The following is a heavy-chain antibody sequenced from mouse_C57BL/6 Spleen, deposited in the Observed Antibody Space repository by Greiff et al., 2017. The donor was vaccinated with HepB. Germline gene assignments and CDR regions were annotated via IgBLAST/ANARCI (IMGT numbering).Heavy chain of an antibody. CDR1: GYSFSSSW. V-gene: IGHV1-82*01. CDR3: ATVVAKGAMDY. Sequence: VKLQESGPELVKPGASVKISCKASGYSFSSSWMNWVKQRPGKGLEWIGRIYPGDGDTNYNGKFKGKATLTADKSSSTAYMQLSSLTSEDSAVYFCATVVAKGAMDYWGQGTSVTVSS. D-gene: IGHD1-1*01. CDR2: IYPGDGDT. J-gene: IGHJ4*01.